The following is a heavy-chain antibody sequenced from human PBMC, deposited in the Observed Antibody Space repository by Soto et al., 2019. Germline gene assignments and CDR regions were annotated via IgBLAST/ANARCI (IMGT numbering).Heavy chain of an antibody. Sequence: QVQLVQSGAEAKKPGSSVKVSCKASGGTFSSYAISWVRQAPGQGLEWMGGIIPIFGTANYAQKFQGRVTITADESTSTAYMELSSLRSEDTAVYYCARETRRYDAHRPPIDYGMDVWGQGTTVTVSS. CDR3: ARETRRYDAHRPPIDYGMDV. CDR2: IIPIFGTA. V-gene: IGHV1-69*01. D-gene: IGHD3-3*01. CDR1: GGTFSSYA. J-gene: IGHJ6*02.